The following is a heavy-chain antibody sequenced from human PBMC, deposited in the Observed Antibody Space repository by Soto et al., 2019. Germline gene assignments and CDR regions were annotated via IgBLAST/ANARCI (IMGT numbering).Heavy chain of an antibody. CDR2: IYHSGST. Sequence: SENLSLTCAVSCGSISSCGYSWSWIRQPPGKGLEWIGYIYHSGSTYYNPSLKSRVTISVDRSKNQFSLKLSSVTAADTAVYYCARVPDYWGQGTLVTVSS. V-gene: IGHV4-30-2*01. J-gene: IGHJ4*02. CDR3: ARVPDY. CDR1: CGSISSCGYS.